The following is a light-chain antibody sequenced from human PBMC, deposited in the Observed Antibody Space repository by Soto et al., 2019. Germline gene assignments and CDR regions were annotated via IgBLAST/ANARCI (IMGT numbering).Light chain of an antibody. CDR1: RSNIGAGYD. CDR3: QSYDNSLSGSRV. V-gene: IGLV1-40*01. CDR2: GTN. J-gene: IGLJ3*02. Sequence: QSVLTQPPSVSGAPGQRVTISCTGSRSNIGAGYDVHWYQQLPGTAPKLLIHGTNNRPSGVPDRFSGSKSGMSASLAITGLQAADEANYYCQSYDNSLSGSRVFGGGTKLTVL.